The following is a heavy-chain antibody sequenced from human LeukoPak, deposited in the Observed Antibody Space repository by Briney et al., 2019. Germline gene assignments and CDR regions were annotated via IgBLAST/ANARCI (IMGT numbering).Heavy chain of an antibody. V-gene: IGHV1-18*01. J-gene: IGHJ4*02. CDR3: ARARGSTVTTWSDY. D-gene: IGHD4-17*01. Sequence: ASVKVSCKASGGTFSSYAISWVRQAPGQGLEWMGWISAYNGNTNYAQKVQGRVTMTTDTSTSTAYMELRSLRSDDTAVYYCARARGSTVTTWSDYWGQGTLVTVSS. CDR1: GGTFSSYA. CDR2: ISAYNGNT.